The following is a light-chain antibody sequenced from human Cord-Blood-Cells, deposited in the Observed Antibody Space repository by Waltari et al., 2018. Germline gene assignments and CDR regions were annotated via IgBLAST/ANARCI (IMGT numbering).Light chain of an antibody. CDR2: LEGSGSY. Sequence: QPVLTQSSSASASLGSSVKLTCTLISGHSSYILAWHQQRPGKAPRYLMKLEGSGSYNKGSGVPDRFSGSSSGADRYLTISNLQSEDEADYYCETWDSNTRVFGGGTKLTVL. CDR1: SGHSSYI. J-gene: IGLJ3*02. V-gene: IGLV4-60*03. CDR3: ETWDSNTRV.